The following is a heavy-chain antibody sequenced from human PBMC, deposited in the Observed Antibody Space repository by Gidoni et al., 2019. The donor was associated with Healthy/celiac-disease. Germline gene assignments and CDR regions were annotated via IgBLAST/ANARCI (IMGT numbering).Heavy chain of an antibody. D-gene: IGHD3-10*01. CDR1: GGTFSSYA. CDR3: ARDVSTKGDWFGELAPESPYNWFDP. Sequence: QVQLVQSGAEVKKPGSSVKVSCKASGGTFSSYAISWVRQAPGQGLEWMGGIIPIFGTANYAQKFQGRVTITADKSTSTAYMELSSLRSEDTAVYYCARDVSTKGDWFGELAPESPYNWFDPWGQGTLVTVSS. CDR2: IIPIFGTA. V-gene: IGHV1-69*06. J-gene: IGHJ5*02.